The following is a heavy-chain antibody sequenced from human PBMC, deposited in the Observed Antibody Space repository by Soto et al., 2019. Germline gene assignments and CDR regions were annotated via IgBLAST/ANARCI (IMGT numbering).Heavy chain of an antibody. D-gene: IGHD2-2*01. Sequence: SGGYSWSWIRQPPGKGLEWIGYIYHSGSTYYNPSLKSRVTISXNRSKXXXXXKLSSVTAADTAXXYCARVQGYXXXXSCYDWFDPWGQGTLVTVSS. CDR3: ARVQGYXXXXSCYDWFDP. CDR2: IYHSGST. CDR1: SGGYS. J-gene: IGHJ5*02. V-gene: IGHV4-30-2*01.